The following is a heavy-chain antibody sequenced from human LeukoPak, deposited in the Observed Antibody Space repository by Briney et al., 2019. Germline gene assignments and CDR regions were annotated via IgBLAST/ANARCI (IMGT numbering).Heavy chain of an antibody. V-gene: IGHV4-59*12. D-gene: IGHD5-18*01. CDR1: GGSISSYF. CDR3: AREVDTAMVGLSYFDY. J-gene: IGHJ4*02. Sequence: SETLSLTCAVSGGSISSYFWNWIRQPPGKGLEWIGYISYSGSTSYNPSLKSRVTISVDTSKNQFSLKLSSVTAADTAVYYCAREVDTAMVGLSYFDYWGQGTLVTVSS. CDR2: ISYSGST.